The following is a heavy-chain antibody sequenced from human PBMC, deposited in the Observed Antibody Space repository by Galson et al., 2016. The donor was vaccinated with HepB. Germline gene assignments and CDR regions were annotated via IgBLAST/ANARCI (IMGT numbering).Heavy chain of an antibody. CDR3: AKSRKSTGGASYNSWQRLGVLGLDAFDF. CDR1: GFTFRYYG. J-gene: IGHJ4*02. V-gene: IGHV3-30*18. D-gene: IGHD2-8*02. CDR2: ISYDGNTR. Sequence: SLRLSCAASGFTFRYYGMHWVRQAPGKGLEWVAVISYDGNTRYYVDSVKGRFTISRDNSKNTLYLQMNSLRAEDTAVYYCAKSRKSTGGASYNSWQRLGVLGLDAFDFWGQGTLVTVSS.